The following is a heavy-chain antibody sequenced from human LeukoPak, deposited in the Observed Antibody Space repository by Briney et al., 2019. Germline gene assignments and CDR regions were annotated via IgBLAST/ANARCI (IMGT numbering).Heavy chain of an antibody. CDR3: AKDRQKWESYFDY. D-gene: IGHD1-26*01. Sequence: GGSLRLSCAASGFTFSSYGMHWVRQAPGKGLEWVAFTRYDGSNKYYADSVKGRFTISRDNSKNMLYLQMNSLRAEDTAVYYCAKDRQKWESYFDYWGQGTLVTVSS. V-gene: IGHV3-30*02. J-gene: IGHJ4*02. CDR1: GFTFSSYG. CDR2: TRYDGSNK.